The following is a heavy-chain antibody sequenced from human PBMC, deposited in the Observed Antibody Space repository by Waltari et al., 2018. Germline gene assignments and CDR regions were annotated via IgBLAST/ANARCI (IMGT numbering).Heavy chain of an antibody. Sequence: QLQLQESGPGLVKPSETLSLTCTVPGGSISTLGYYWAWVRPPPGKGLEWIGTIYHSGTTYYNPSLESRVTISVDTSRNQFSLKLRSVTAADTAVYYCARHGGYFSNFDYWGQGTLVTVSS. CDR2: IYHSGTT. CDR1: GGSISTLGYY. V-gene: IGHV4-39*01. CDR3: ARHGGYFSNFDY. D-gene: IGHD2-21*01. J-gene: IGHJ4*02.